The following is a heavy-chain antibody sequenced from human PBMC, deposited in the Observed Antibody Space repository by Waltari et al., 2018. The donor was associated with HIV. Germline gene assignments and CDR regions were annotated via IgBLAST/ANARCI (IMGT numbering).Heavy chain of an antibody. V-gene: IGHV4-59*12. Sequence: QVQLQESGPGLVKPSETLSLTCAVSGDSISGYYWSWIRQAPGKGLEWIGHISGDSGSTNYNPSLKSRVTVSMDTSKNQFSLKLSSMTAADTAVYYCARPPRIAAAGYNRFDVWGPGVLVTVSS. D-gene: IGHD6-25*01. CDR3: ARPPRIAAAGYNRFDV. J-gene: IGHJ5*02. CDR2: ISGDSGST. CDR1: GDSISGYY.